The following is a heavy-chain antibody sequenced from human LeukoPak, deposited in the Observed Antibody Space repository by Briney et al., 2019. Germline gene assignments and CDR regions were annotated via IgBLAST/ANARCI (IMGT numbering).Heavy chain of an antibody. V-gene: IGHV3-43D*03. D-gene: IGHD4-17*01. Sequence: GGSLRLSCAASGFTFDYYTMYWVRQAPGKGLEWVSLISWDGGSTYYADSVKGRFTISRDNSKTSLYLQMNSLRAEGTALYYCAKGPTTVNYFDYWGQGTLVTVSS. CDR2: ISWDGGST. J-gene: IGHJ4*02. CDR1: GFTFDYYT. CDR3: AKGPTTVNYFDY.